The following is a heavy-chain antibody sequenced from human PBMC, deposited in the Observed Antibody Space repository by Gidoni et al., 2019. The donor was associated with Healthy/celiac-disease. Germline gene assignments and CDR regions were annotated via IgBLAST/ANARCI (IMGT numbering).Heavy chain of an antibody. CDR1: GFTFDYYA. CDR3: AKDISGGVAAAESRFDY. D-gene: IGHD6-13*01. Sequence: EVQLVESGGGLVQPGRSLSISYAASGFTFDYYAMHWCRQALGKGLEWVSGISWNSGSIGYADSVKGRFTISRDNAKNSLYLQMNSLRAEDTALYYCAKDISGGVAAAESRFDYWGQGTLVTVSS. V-gene: IGHV3-9*01. J-gene: IGHJ4*02. CDR2: ISWNSGSI.